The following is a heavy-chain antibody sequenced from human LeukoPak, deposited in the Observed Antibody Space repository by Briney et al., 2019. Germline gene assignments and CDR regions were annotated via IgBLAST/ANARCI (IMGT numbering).Heavy chain of an antibody. CDR1: GFIFSGSA. Sequence: PGGSLRLSCAASGFIFSGSAMHWVRQASGKGLEWVGRIRSKTNNHATAYAASVKGRFTISRDDSKSTAYLQMNSLKTEDTAMYYCTRYWFDSWGQGTLVTVSS. CDR3: TRYWFDS. V-gene: IGHV3-73*01. J-gene: IGHJ5*01. CDR2: IRSKTNNHAT.